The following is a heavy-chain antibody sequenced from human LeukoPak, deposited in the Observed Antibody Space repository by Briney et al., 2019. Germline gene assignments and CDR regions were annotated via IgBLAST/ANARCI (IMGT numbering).Heavy chain of an antibody. D-gene: IGHD4-17*01. CDR2: IYSGGST. CDR1: EFSVGSNY. Sequence: GGSLRLSCAASEFSVGSNYMTWVRQAPGKGLEWVSLIYSGGSTYYADSVKGRFTISRDNSKNTLYLQMNSLRAEDTAVYYCAKDNTWTTVTHFDYWGQGTLVTVSS. J-gene: IGHJ4*02. V-gene: IGHV3-66*01. CDR3: AKDNTWTTVTHFDY.